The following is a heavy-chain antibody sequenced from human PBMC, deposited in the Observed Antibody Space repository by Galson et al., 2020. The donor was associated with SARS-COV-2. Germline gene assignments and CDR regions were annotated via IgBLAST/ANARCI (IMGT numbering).Heavy chain of an antibody. D-gene: IGHD3-16*02. Sequence: GESLKISCAASGFTFSNHWMYWVRQAPGKGPVFVSHINYDGSRINYADSVKGRFTISRDNAKNTLYLQMNSLKTEDTAVYYCTTDRTYDYVWVSYRYSDYWGQGTLVTVSS. CDR2: INYDGSRI. V-gene: IGHV3-74*01. CDR3: TTDRTYDYVWVSYRYSDY. CDR1: GFTFSNHW. J-gene: IGHJ4*02.